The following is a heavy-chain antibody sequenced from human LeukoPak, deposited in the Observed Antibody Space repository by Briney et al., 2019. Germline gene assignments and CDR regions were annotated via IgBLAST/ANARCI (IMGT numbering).Heavy chain of an antibody. CDR2: INPNSGGT. CDR1: GYTFTGYY. V-gene: IGHV1-2*06. CDR3: ARAMFPEYYYGSGSLSDV. D-gene: IGHD3-10*01. J-gene: IGHJ1*01. Sequence: GASVKVSCKASGYTFTGYYMHWVRQAPGQGLEWMGRINPNSGGTNYARKFQGRVTMTRDTSISTAYMELSRLRSDDTAVYYCARAMFPEYYYGSGSLSDVWGQGTLVTVSS.